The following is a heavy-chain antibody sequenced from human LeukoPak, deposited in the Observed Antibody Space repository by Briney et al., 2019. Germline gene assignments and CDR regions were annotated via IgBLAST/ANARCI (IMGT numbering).Heavy chain of an antibody. Sequence: PGGSLRLSCAASGFRFSDYSMNWVRQAPGKRLEWVSVTYAGGASWYGDFVEGRFTISRDNSKNTVHLQMSGLRGDDTAIYYCARADSSKWWGLDPWGQGTLVTVAS. J-gene: IGHJ5*02. CDR2: TYAGGAS. CDR1: GFRFSDYS. D-gene: IGHD2-21*02. V-gene: IGHV3-53*01. CDR3: ARADSSKWWGLDP.